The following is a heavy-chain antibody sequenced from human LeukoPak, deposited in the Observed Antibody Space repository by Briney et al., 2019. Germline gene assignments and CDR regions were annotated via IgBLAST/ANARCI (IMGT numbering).Heavy chain of an antibody. Sequence: PGGSLRLSCEASGFTFSSYWMSWVRQAPGKGLEWVSVIYSGGSTYYADSVKGRFTISRDNSKNTLYLQKNSLRAEDTAVYYCARVYCSSISCLDYYMDVWGKGTTVTISS. J-gene: IGHJ6*03. CDR3: ARVYCSSISCLDYYMDV. D-gene: IGHD2-2*01. V-gene: IGHV3-53*01. CDR1: GFTFSSYW. CDR2: IYSGGST.